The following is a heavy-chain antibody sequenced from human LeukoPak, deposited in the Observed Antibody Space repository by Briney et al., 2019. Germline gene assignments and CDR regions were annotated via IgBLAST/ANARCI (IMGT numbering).Heavy chain of an antibody. J-gene: IGHJ6*02. CDR2: ITATSTSI. CDR3: AKERPHGMDV. D-gene: IGHD6-6*01. CDR1: GFTFSTYT. Sequence: GGSLRLSCTVSGFTFSTYTMNWVRQAPGKGLEWVSSITATSTSIYYADSVKGRFTISRDNAKNSLFLHMSSLRADDTAVYFCAKERPHGMDVWGQGTTVTVSS. V-gene: IGHV3-21*06.